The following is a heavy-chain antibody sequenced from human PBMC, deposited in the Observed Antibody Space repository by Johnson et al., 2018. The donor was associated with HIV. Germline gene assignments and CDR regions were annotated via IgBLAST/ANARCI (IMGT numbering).Heavy chain of an antibody. D-gene: IGHD2-21*02. V-gene: IGHV3-11*04. Sequence: VQLLESGGGFVKPGGSLRLSCAASGFSFNDYYMSWIRQAPGKGLEWVSYISGRGGSAISYEDSVKGRFTISRDNAKNSLYLQMNSLRAEDTAVYYCAKDWDVVVTADDAFDIWGQGTMVTVSS. CDR2: ISGRGGSAI. J-gene: IGHJ3*02. CDR3: AKDWDVVVTADDAFDI. CDR1: GFSFNDYY.